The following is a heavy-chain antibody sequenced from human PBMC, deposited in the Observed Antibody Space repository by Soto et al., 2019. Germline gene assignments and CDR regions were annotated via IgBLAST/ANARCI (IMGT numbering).Heavy chain of an antibody. CDR3: ARGDYGDYVVDY. Sequence: SETLSLTCPVSGDSISSYYWSWIRQPPGKGLEWIGYIYYSGSTNYNPSLKSRVTISVDTSKNQFSLKLSSVTAADTAVYYCARGDYGDYVVDYWGQGTLVTVSS. CDR1: GDSISSYY. CDR2: IYYSGST. V-gene: IGHV4-59*01. J-gene: IGHJ4*02. D-gene: IGHD4-17*01.